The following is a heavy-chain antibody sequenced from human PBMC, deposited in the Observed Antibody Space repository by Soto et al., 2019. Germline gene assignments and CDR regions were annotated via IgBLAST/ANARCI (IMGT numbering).Heavy chain of an antibody. CDR1: GFPFSSFG. Sequence: GGSLRLSCFVSGFPFSSFGMHWVRQAPGKGLEWVSSISNDGSNQHYADSVKGRFTISRDNSKNTVYLQLNSLRGEDTAVYYCSRSRPTARRDSYYYGPDVWGQGTPVTVSS. J-gene: IGHJ6*02. CDR2: ISNDGSNQ. V-gene: IGHV3-30*03. CDR3: SRSRPTARRDSYYYGPDV. D-gene: IGHD3-10*01.